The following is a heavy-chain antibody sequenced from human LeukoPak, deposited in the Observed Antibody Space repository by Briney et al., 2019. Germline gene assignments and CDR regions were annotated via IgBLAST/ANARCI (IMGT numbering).Heavy chain of an antibody. Sequence: SETLSLTCTVSGGSISSGDYYWGWIRQHPGKGLEWIGYIYYSGTTYYNPSLRSRVTRSVDTSKNQFSLKLNSVTAADAAVYYCARDRYGGYDFDYWGQGTLVTVSS. CDR2: IYYSGTT. D-gene: IGHD5-12*01. V-gene: IGHV4-31*03. CDR1: GGSISSGDYY. J-gene: IGHJ4*02. CDR3: ARDRYGGYDFDY.